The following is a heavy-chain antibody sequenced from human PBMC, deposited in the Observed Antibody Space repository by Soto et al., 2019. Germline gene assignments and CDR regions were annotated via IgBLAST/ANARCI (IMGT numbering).Heavy chain of an antibody. CDR3: ARLRKNYDSSGYYYFDY. J-gene: IGHJ4*02. V-gene: IGHV1-69*13. CDR2: IIPIFGTA. CDR1: GGALSDYA. D-gene: IGHD3-22*01. Sequence: SVKVSCKTSGGALSDYAISWVRQAPGQGLEWVGGIIPIFGTANYAQKFQGRVTITADESTSTAYMELSSLRSEDTAVYYCARLRKNYDSSGYYYFDYWGQGTLVTVSS.